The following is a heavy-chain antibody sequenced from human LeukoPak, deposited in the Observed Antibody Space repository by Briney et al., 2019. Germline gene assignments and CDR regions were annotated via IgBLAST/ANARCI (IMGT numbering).Heavy chain of an antibody. CDR1: GFTFSNAW. CDR2: IKSKTDGGTT. Sequence: DPGGSLRLSCAASGFTFSNAWMSWVRQAPGKGLEWVGRIKSKTDGGTTDYAAPVKGRFTISRDDSKNTLYLQMNSLKTEDTAVYYCTTESIYYDSSGYFDYWGQGTLVTVSS. D-gene: IGHD3-22*01. CDR3: TTESIYYDSSGYFDY. V-gene: IGHV3-15*01. J-gene: IGHJ4*02.